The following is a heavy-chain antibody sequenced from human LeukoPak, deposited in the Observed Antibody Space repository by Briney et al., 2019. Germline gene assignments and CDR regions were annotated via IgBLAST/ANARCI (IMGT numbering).Heavy chain of an antibody. V-gene: IGHV3-23*01. Sequence: LGGSLRLSCEASGSGFTFGNFGMSWVRQAPGKGLEWVSGISGSGYYTYYAGSVKGRFTISRDNFKNTLYIEMDSLRAEDTAVYYCAKDGSWGDYYFYFYMDVWGKGTTVTVSS. CDR2: ISGSGYYT. J-gene: IGHJ6*03. D-gene: IGHD3-16*01. CDR1: GFTFGNFG. CDR3: AKDGSWGDYYFYFYMDV.